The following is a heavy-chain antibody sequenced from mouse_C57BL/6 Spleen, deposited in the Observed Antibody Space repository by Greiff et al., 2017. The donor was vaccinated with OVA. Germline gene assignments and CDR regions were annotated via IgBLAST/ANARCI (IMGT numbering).Heavy chain of an antibody. J-gene: IGHJ3*01. D-gene: IGHD1-1*01. Sequence: VQLQQPGAELVKPGASVKMSCKASGYTFTSYWITWVKQRPGQGLEWIGDIYPGSGSTNYNEKFKSKATLTGDTSSSTAYMQLSSLTSEDSAVYYCAYDYGSSPAWFAYWGQGTLVTVSA. V-gene: IGHV1-55*01. CDR3: AYDYGSSPAWFAY. CDR2: IYPGSGST. CDR1: GYTFTSYW.